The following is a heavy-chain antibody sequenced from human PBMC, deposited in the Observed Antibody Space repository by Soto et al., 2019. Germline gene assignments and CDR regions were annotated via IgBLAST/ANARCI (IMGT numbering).Heavy chain of an antibody. CDR3: AREGYYYDSTSAFDI. CDR2: IIPIFGTA. J-gene: IGHJ3*02. D-gene: IGHD3-22*01. Sequence: SVKVSCKASGGTFSSYAISWVRQAPGQGLEWMGGIIPIFGTANYAQKFQGRVTITADESTSTAYMELSSLRSEDTAVYYCAREGYYYDSTSAFDIWGQGTMVTVSS. V-gene: IGHV1-69*13. CDR1: GGTFSSYA.